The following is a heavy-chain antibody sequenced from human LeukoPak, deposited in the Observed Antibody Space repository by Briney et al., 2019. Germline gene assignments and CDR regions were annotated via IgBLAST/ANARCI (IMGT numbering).Heavy chain of an antibody. J-gene: IGHJ5*02. Sequence: SETPSLTCGVYGGSLSGYVWTWIRQPPGKGLEWIGEINHSGSTNYNPSLKSRVTISVDTSKNQFSLKLNSVTAADTAVYYCARIHGWFANAFDPWGQGTLVTVSS. CDR2: INHSGST. D-gene: IGHD3-10*01. CDR1: GGSLSGYV. V-gene: IGHV4-34*01. CDR3: ARIHGWFANAFDP.